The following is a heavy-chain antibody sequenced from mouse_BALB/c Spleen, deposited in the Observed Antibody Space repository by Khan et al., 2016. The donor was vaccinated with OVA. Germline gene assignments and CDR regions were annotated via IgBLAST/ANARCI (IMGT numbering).Heavy chain of an antibody. CDR3: ARMKPYWYFDL. J-gene: IGHJ1*01. CDR2: IHTSTGEP. V-gene: IGHV9-3-1*01. Sequence: QIQLVQSGPELKKPGETVKISCKASGYTFTNYGMNWVKQAPGKGLKWMGWIHTSTGEPTYADDFKGRFAFSLETSASTAYLQSNNLKNEDTAKYFCARMKPYWYFDLWGAGTTVTVSS. CDR1: GYTFTNYG.